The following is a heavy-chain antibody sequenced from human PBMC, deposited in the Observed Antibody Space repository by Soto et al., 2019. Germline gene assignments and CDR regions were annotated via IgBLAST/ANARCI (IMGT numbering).Heavy chain of an antibody. CDR3: ARDFRAGGIGEFDP. CDR1: EFTFSRYS. J-gene: IGHJ5*02. V-gene: IGHV3-30-3*01. Sequence: GVSLRLSCAASEFTFSRYSMHWVRQAPDKGLQWVAVISTDGSNKYCADSVKGRFTISRDNSKNTVYLQMNSLTPEDTAVYYCARDFRAGGIGEFDPWGQGALVTVSS. CDR2: ISTDGSNK. D-gene: IGHD3-10*01.